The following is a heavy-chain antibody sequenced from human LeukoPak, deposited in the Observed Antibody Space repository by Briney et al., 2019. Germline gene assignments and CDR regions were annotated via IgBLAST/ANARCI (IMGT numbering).Heavy chain of an antibody. Sequence: PGTSLRLSCVASGFTFADHAMHWVRQAPGKGLEWVSGISWNSANIGYADSVKGRFTISRDNAKNSLFLQMNSLRAEDTALYYCAKDRLITVPKLEDDVFDIWGQGTMVTVSS. J-gene: IGHJ3*02. CDR3: AKDRLITVPKLEDDVFDI. CDR2: ISWNSANI. D-gene: IGHD4-17*01. CDR1: GFTFADHA. V-gene: IGHV3-9*01.